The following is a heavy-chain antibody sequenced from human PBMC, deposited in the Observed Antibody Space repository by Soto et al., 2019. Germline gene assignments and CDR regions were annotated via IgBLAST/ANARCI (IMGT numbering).Heavy chain of an antibody. Sequence: GSLRLSCAASGFTFSSYSMNWVRQAPGKGLEWVSSISSSSSYIYYADSVKGRFTISRDNAKNSLYLQMNSLRAEDTAVYYCARAPRLSMVRGVSDAFDIWGQGTMVTVSS. D-gene: IGHD3-10*01. CDR2: ISSSSSYI. CDR1: GFTFSSYS. V-gene: IGHV3-21*01. CDR3: ARAPRLSMVRGVSDAFDI. J-gene: IGHJ3*02.